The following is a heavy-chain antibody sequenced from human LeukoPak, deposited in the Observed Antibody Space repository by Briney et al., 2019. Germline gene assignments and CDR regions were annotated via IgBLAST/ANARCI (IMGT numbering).Heavy chain of an antibody. Sequence: ASVNVSCKASGYTFTSYYMHWVRQSPGQELKWMGIINPSGGSTSYAQKFQGRVTMTRDTSTSTVYMELSSLRSEDTAVYYCARDEQQLVHPSDYWGQGTLVTVSS. D-gene: IGHD6-13*01. CDR1: GYTFTSYY. J-gene: IGHJ4*02. V-gene: IGHV1-46*03. CDR2: INPSGGST. CDR3: ARDEQQLVHPSDY.